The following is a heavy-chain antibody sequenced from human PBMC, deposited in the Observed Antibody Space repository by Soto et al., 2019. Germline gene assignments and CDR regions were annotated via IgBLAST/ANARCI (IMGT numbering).Heavy chain of an antibody. D-gene: IGHD2-15*01. CDR1: GFTFSSYD. CDR3: ARDPGIERRYCSGGSCPDAFDI. Sequence: GGSLRLSCAASGFTFSSYDMHWVRQATGKGLEWVSAIGTAGDTYYPGSVKGRFTISRENAKNSLYLQMNSLRAEDTAVYYCARDPGIERRYCSGGSCPDAFDIWGQGTMVTVSS. J-gene: IGHJ3*02. CDR2: IGTAGDT. V-gene: IGHV3-13*01.